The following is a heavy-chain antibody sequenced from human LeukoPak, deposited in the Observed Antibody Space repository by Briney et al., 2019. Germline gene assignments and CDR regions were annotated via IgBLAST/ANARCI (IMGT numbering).Heavy chain of an antibody. V-gene: IGHV3-13*04. CDR1: GLTFSNYD. J-gene: IGHJ4*02. CDR3: ARGGPGPFDY. Sequence: GGSLRLSCAASGLTFSNYDWHWVRQATGRGLEWVSGIGKGGDTYYADSVKGRFTISRDNAKSSLYLQMNSLRAGDTAVYYCARGGPGPFDYWGQGTLVTVSS. CDR2: IGKGGDT. D-gene: IGHD3-16*01.